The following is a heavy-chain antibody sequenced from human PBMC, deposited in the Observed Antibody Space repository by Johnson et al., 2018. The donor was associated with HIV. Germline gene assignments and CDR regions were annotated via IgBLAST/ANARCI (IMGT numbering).Heavy chain of an antibody. CDR1: GFTLRIYD. CDR3: ARGVGNDGFDI. CDR2: MRYDGSNN. D-gene: IGHD1-26*01. V-gene: IGHV3-30*02. J-gene: IGHJ3*02. Sequence: QVQLVESGGGVVQPGGSLRLSCAASGFTLRIYDMHWVRQAPGKGLEWVPFMRYDGSNNCFVDSVKGRFTISRDNSKNTLYLQMNSLRAEDTAVYYCARGVGNDGFDIWGQGTMVTVSS.